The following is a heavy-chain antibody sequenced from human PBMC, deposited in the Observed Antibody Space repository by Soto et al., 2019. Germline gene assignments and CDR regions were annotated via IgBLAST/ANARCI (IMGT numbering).Heavy chain of an antibody. J-gene: IGHJ4*02. CDR3: ARAWVVVTAPDY. D-gene: IGHD2-21*02. CDR1: GGTFSRYT. CDR2: IIPPFTIV. V-gene: IGHV1-69*13. Sequence: SVKVSCKASGGTFSRYTISWVRQAPGQGLEWMGRIIPPFTIVTYAQKFYGRVTITADEFTSTAYMELSSLRSEDTAVYYCARAWVVVTAPDYWGQGTLVTVSS.